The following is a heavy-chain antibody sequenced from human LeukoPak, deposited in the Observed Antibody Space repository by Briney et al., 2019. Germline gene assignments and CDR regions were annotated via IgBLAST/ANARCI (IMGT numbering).Heavy chain of an antibody. J-gene: IGHJ5*02. CDR2: IYHSGST. V-gene: IGHV4-30-2*01. CDR3: ARGGIVVVPAAIPTFDWFDP. CDR1: GGSISSGGYS. Sequence: SETLSLTCAVSGGSISSGGYSWSWIRQPPGKGLEWIGYIYHSGSTYYNPSLKSRVTISVDRSKNQFSLKLSSVTAADTAVYYCARGGIVVVPAAIPTFDWFDPWGQGTLVTVSS. D-gene: IGHD2-2*01.